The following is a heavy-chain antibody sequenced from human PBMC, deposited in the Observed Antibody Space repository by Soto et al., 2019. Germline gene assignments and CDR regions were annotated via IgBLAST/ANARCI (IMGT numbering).Heavy chain of an antibody. CDR1: GFNLSKFA. V-gene: IGHV3-23*01. CDR2: ISGGGSTT. J-gene: IGHJ4*02. Sequence: GALRLSCAASGFNLSKFAMNWGRQAPVEVLEWGSAISGGGSTTYYADSVKGRFTISRDNSRNTVHLQIDSLRAEDTAIYYCAKELEIVLMVHAASDSWGQGIPVTVSS. CDR3: AKELEIVLMVHAASDS. D-gene: IGHD2-8*01.